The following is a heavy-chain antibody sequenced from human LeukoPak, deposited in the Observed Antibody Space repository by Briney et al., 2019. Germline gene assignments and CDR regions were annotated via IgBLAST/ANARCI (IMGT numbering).Heavy chain of an antibody. CDR1: GGSISSYY. CDR2: IYYSGST. Sequence: PSETLSLTCTVSGGSISSYYWSWIRQHPGKGLEWIGYIYYSGSTYYNPSLKSRVTISVDTSKNQFSLKLSSVTAADTAVYYCARLGSSSSWYSDYWGQGTLVTVSS. CDR3: ARLGSSSSWYSDY. V-gene: IGHV4-59*06. J-gene: IGHJ4*02. D-gene: IGHD6-13*01.